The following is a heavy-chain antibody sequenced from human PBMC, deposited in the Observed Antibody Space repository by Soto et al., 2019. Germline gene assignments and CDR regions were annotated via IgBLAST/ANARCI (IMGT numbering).Heavy chain of an antibody. Sequence: GGSLRLSCAASGFTFSSYSMNWVRQAPGKGLEWVSSISSSSSYIYYADSVKGRFTISRDNAKNSLYLQMNSLRAEDTAVYYCARLVGGDFWSGYYMGYYYMDVWGKGTTVTVSS. J-gene: IGHJ6*03. CDR2: ISSSSSYI. D-gene: IGHD3-3*01. CDR3: ARLVGGDFWSGYYMGYYYMDV. CDR1: GFTFSSYS. V-gene: IGHV3-21*01.